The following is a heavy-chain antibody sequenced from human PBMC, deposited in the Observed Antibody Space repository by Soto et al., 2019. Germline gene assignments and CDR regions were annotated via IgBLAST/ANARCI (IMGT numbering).Heavy chain of an antibody. D-gene: IGHD6-19*01. CDR1: GLSVSSKS. Sequence: EVQLVESGGGLVQPGGSLRLSCAASGLSVSSKSMSWVRQPPGKGLEWVSVIYSGGNTYYSDSVKGRFTISRDNSKNTLYLQMNSLRAEDTAVYYCARVGSVDAFDVWGQGTMVTVSS. V-gene: IGHV3-66*01. J-gene: IGHJ3*01. CDR3: ARVGSVDAFDV. CDR2: IYSGGNT.